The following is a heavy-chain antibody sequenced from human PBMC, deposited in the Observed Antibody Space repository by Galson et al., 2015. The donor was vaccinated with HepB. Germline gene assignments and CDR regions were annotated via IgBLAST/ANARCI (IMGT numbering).Heavy chain of an antibody. J-gene: IGHJ5*02. CDR1: GFTFSHFA. V-gene: IGHV3-30-3*01. CDR3: ARAGVHREFDP. CDR2: LSSDGSRQ. Sequence: SLRLSCAGSGFTFSHFAIHWVRQAPGKGLEWVALLSSDGSRQFYADSVKARFTISRDNSKNTLYLQMNSLRPEDTAVYYCARAGVHREFDPWGQGTLVTVSS. D-gene: IGHD2-21*01.